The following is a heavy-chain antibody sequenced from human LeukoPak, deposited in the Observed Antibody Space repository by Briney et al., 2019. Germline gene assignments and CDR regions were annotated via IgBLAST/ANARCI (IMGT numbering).Heavy chain of an antibody. V-gene: IGHV1-69*13. CDR1: GGTFSSYA. Sequence: ASVKVSCTASGGTFSSYAISWVRQAPGQGLEWMGGIIPIFGTANYAQKFQGRVTITADESTSTAYMELSSLRSEDTAVYYCARVRGYSGYDPIYYYYMDVWGKGTTVTISS. CDR3: ARVRGYSGYDPIYYYYMDV. J-gene: IGHJ6*03. D-gene: IGHD5-12*01. CDR2: IIPIFGTA.